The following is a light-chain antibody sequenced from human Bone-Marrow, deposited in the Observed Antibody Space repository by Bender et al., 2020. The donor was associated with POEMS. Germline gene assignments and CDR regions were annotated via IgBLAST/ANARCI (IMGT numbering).Light chain of an antibody. J-gene: IGLJ2*01. CDR2: EVN. CDR1: SSDVGSYIY. CDR3: NSLTSSNTVI. Sequence: QSALTQPASVSGSPGQSITITCTGTSSDVGSYIYVSWYQQHPGEAPKLIIYEVNNRPSGVSYRFSGSKSGNTASLTISGLQVEDEADYYCNSLTSSNTVIFGGGTKLTVL. V-gene: IGLV2-14*01.